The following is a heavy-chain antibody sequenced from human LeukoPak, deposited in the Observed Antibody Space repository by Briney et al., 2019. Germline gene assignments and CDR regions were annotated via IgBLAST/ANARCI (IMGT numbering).Heavy chain of an antibody. CDR1: GFTFSNYM. CDR2: IKSDGITI. CDR3: ARKGGTRFDFWRGYGY. J-gene: IGHJ4*02. Sequence: PGGSLRLSCAASGFTFSNYMMHWVRQAPGKGLVWVSRIKSDGITITYADSVKGRFTISRDNSKNTLFLQMNSLRAEDTAVYYCARKGGTRFDFWRGYGYWGQGTLVTVSS. D-gene: IGHD3-3*01. V-gene: IGHV3-74*01.